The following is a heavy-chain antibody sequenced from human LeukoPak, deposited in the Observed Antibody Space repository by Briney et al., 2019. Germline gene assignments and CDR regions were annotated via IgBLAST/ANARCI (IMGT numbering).Heavy chain of an antibody. CDR1: GFIFSTYW. J-gene: IGHJ4*02. D-gene: IGHD2-2*02. CDR2: IEQEGSDK. V-gene: IGHV3-7*04. Sequence: PGGSLRLSCAASGFIFSTYWMTWVRQAPGKGLEWVANIEQEGSDKFYVDSVKGRFTISRDNANNSLYLQMNSLRAEDTAVYYCARVGYCNSVSCYTGRLASIEYWGQGTLVTVSS. CDR3: ARVGYCNSVSCYTGRLASIEY.